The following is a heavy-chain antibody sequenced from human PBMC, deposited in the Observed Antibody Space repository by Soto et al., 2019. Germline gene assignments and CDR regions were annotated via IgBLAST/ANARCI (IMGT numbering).Heavy chain of an antibody. CDR2: ICGSGGAT. J-gene: IGHJ4*02. Sequence: EVQLLESGGGLVQPGGSLRLSCAASGFTFSSYAMSWVRQAPGKGLEWVSAICGSGGATYYTDSVKGQFTISRDNSKNTLHLQMNNLRAEDTAIYYCAKGSGGNCYSHFDYCGQGTLVTVSS. D-gene: IGHD2-15*01. V-gene: IGHV3-23*01. CDR3: AKGSGGNCYSHFDY. CDR1: GFTFSSYA.